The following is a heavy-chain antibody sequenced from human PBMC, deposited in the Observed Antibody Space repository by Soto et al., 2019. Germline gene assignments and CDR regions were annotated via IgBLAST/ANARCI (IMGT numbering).Heavy chain of an antibody. CDR2: INHSGST. J-gene: IGHJ4*02. D-gene: IGHD1-20*01. CDR1: GGSFSGYY. CDR3: ARGPRSITGTTIFDY. Sequence: QVQLQQWGAGLLKPSETLSLTCAVYGGSFSGYYWSWIRQPPGKGLEWIGEINHSGSTNYNPSLKSRVTISVDTSKHQFSLKLSSVTAADTAVYYCARGPRSITGTTIFDYWGQGTLVTVSS. V-gene: IGHV4-34*01.